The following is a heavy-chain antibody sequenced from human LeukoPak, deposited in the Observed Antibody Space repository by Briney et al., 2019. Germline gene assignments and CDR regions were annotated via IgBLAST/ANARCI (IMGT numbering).Heavy chain of an antibody. CDR3: ARDDLSQAAAADAFDI. D-gene: IGHD6-13*01. CDR2: IRYDGSNK. V-gene: IGHV3-30*02. J-gene: IGHJ3*02. CDR1: GFTFSSYG. Sequence: PGGSLRLSCAASGFTFSSYGMHWVRQAPGKGLEWVAFIRYDGSNKYYADSVKGRFTISRDNSKNTLYLQMNSLRAEDTAVYYCARDDLSQAAAADAFDIWGQGTMVTVSS.